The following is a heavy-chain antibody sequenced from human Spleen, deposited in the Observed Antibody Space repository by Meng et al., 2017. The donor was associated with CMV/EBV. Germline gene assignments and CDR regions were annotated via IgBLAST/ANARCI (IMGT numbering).Heavy chain of an antibody. J-gene: IGHJ4*02. Sequence: SETLSLTCTVSGGSISSSSYYWGWIRQPPGKGLEWIGYIYYSGSTNYNPSLKSRVTISVDTSKNQFSLKLSSVTAADTAVYYCARGSSYCSSTSCYLEPVDYWGQGTLVTVSS. CDR2: IYYSGST. CDR1: GGSISSSSYY. CDR3: ARGSSYCSSTSCYLEPVDY. D-gene: IGHD2-2*01. V-gene: IGHV4-61*05.